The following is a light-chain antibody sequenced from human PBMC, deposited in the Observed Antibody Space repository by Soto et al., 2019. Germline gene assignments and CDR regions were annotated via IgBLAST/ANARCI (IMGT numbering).Light chain of an antibody. CDR3: QQYHNWPPLT. V-gene: IGKV3-15*01. Sequence: EIVMTQSPATLSVSPGERATLSCRASQSVSNYLAWYQQQPGQAPRLLIYGASTRATGIPARFSGGGSETEFTLTISSLQSEDFAVYYCQQYHNWPPLTFGGGTKVEIK. J-gene: IGKJ4*01. CDR2: GAS. CDR1: QSVSNY.